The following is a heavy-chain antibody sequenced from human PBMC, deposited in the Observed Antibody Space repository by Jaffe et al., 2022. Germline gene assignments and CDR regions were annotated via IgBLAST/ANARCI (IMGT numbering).Heavy chain of an antibody. Sequence: QVQLQQWGAGLLKPSETLSLTCAVYGGSFSGYYWSWIRQPPGKGLEWIGEINHSGSTNYNPSLKSRVTISVDTSKNQFSLKLSSVTAADTAVYYCARGLKSYGSGQKDLYYMDVWGKGTTVTVSS. CDR3: ARGLKSYGSGQKDLYYMDV. CDR2: INHSGST. CDR1: GGSFSGYY. J-gene: IGHJ6*03. D-gene: IGHD3-10*01. V-gene: IGHV4-34*01.